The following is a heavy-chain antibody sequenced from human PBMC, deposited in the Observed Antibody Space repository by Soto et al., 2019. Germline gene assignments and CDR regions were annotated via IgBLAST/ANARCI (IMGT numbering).Heavy chain of an antibody. D-gene: IGHD4-17*01. CDR2: IYYSGST. Sequence: LSLTCTVSGGSISSYYWSWIRQPPGKGLEWIGYIYYSGSTNYNPSLKSRVTISVDTSKNQSSLKLSSVTAADTAVYYCARSLHDYGDYEGGYWGQGTLVTVSS. V-gene: IGHV4-59*01. CDR1: GGSISSYY. J-gene: IGHJ4*02. CDR3: ARSLHDYGDYEGGY.